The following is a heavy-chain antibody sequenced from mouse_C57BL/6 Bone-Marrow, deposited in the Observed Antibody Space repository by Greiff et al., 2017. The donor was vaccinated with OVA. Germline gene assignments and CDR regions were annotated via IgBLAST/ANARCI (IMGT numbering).Heavy chain of an antibody. CDR3: TRLLDAMDY. Sequence: EVKLMESGEGLVKPGGSLKLSCAASGFTFSSYAMSWVRQTPEKRLEWVAYISSGGDYIYYADTVKGRFTISRDNARNTLYLQMSSLKSEDTAMYYCTRLLDAMDYWGQGTTVTDSS. V-gene: IGHV5-9-1*02. CDR2: ISSGGDYI. D-gene: IGHD2-1*01. J-gene: IGHJ4*01. CDR1: GFTFSSYA.